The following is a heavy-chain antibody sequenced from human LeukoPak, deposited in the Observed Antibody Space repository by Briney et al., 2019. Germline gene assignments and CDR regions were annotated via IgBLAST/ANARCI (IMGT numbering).Heavy chain of an antibody. Sequence: ASVKVSCKASGGTFSSYAISWVRQAPGQGLEWMGGIIPIFGTANYAQKFQGRVTITADESTSTAYMELSSLRSEDTAVYYCARDKKPSYYYGSGSYKGMDVWGKGTTVTVSS. J-gene: IGHJ6*04. V-gene: IGHV1-69*13. CDR1: GGTFSSYA. CDR2: IIPIFGTA. D-gene: IGHD3-10*01. CDR3: ARDKKPSYYYGSGSYKGMDV.